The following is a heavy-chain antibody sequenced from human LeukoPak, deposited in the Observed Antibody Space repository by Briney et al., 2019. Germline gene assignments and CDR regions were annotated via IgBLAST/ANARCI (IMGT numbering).Heavy chain of an antibody. J-gene: IGHJ4*02. CDR3: ARDQGDGYNFWDY. CDR2: ISSGSSYI. D-gene: IGHD5-24*01. Sequence: PGGSLRLSCAASGLTFSTYSMNWVRQAPGKGLEWVSSISSGSSYIYYADSVKGRFTISRDNAKNSLYLQMNSLRAEDTAVYYCARDQGDGYNFWDYWGQGTLVTVSS. CDR1: GLTFSTYS. V-gene: IGHV3-21*01.